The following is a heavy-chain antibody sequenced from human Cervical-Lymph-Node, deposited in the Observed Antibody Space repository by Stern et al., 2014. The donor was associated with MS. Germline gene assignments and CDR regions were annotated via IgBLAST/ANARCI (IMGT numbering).Heavy chain of an antibody. V-gene: IGHV4-61*02. CDR2: IHVSEST. Sequence: QVQLQESDPGLVKPSQTLSLNCAVSGGAINSGNNYWSWIRQPAGKGLEWIGRIHVSESTNYSPALRIRVTISLDTSKNQFFLNLRSVTAADTAVYYCAYGGGAARSLYYYGMDVWGQGTTVTVSS. D-gene: IGHD6-13*01. CDR1: GGAINSGNNY. J-gene: IGHJ6*02. CDR3: AYGGGAARSLYYYGMDV.